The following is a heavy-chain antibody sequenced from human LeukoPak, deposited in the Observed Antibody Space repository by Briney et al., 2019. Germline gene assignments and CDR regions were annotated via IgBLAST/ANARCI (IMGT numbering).Heavy chain of an antibody. CDR2: VIPIFGTA. Sequence: ASVKVSCKASGGTFSSYAISWVRQAPGQGLEWMGGVIPIFGTANYAQKFQGRVTITADESTSTAYMELSSLRSEDTAVYYCARALIGVVPAAGSNYFDYWGQGTLVTVSS. J-gene: IGHJ4*02. CDR1: GGTFSSYA. V-gene: IGHV1-69*13. CDR3: ARALIGVVPAAGSNYFDY. D-gene: IGHD2-2*01.